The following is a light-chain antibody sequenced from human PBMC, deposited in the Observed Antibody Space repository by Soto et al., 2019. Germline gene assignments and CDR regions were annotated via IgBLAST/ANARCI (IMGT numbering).Light chain of an antibody. V-gene: IGLV2-14*01. J-gene: IGLJ3*02. CDR2: EVS. CDR1: SSDIGGYNY. CDR3: SSYTSSSTLV. Sequence: QSALTQPASVSGSPGQSITMSCTGTSSDIGGYNYVSWYQQHPGKAPKLMIYEVSNWPSGVSNRFSGSKSGNTASLTISGLQPEDEADYYCSSYTSSSTLVFGGGTKLTVL.